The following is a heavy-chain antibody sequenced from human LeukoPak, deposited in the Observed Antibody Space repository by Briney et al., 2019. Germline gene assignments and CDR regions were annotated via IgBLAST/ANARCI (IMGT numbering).Heavy chain of an antibody. CDR3: ATYMLRDNWNVHTFDS. Sequence: GGSLRLSCAASGFTFSSYAMSWVRQAPGKGLEWVSAISGSGGSTYYADSVKGRFTISRDNSKNTLYLQMNSLRAEDTAVYYCATYMLRDNWNVHTFDSWGQGTLVTVSS. D-gene: IGHD1-1*01. V-gene: IGHV3-23*01. CDR1: GFTFSSYA. CDR2: ISGSGGST. J-gene: IGHJ4*02.